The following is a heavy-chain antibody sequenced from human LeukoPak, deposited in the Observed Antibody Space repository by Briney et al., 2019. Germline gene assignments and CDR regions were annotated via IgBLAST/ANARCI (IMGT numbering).Heavy chain of an antibody. V-gene: IGHV1-69*13. CDR2: IIPIFGTA. J-gene: IGHJ4*02. CDR3: ARDSVAAAGTNPLD. D-gene: IGHD6-13*01. Sequence: SVKVSCKTSGYTFTDYYIHWVRQAPGQGLEWMGGIIPIFGTANYAQKFQGRVTITADESTSTAYMELSSLRSEDTAVYYCARDSVAAAGTNPLDWGQGTLVTVSS. CDR1: GYTFTDYY.